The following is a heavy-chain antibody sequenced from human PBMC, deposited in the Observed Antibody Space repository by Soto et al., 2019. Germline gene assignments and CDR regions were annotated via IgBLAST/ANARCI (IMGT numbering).Heavy chain of an antibody. CDR3: ARDFDPDYKYFDY. J-gene: IGHJ4*02. CDR1: GFTFISYG. D-gene: IGHD4-4*01. V-gene: IGHV3-33*01. Sequence: GGSLRLSCAASGFTFISYGMHWVRQAPGKGLEWVAVIWYDGSNKYYADSVKGRFTISRDNSKNTLYLQMNSLRAEDTAVYYCARDFDPDYKYFDYWGQGTLVTVSS. CDR2: IWYDGSNK.